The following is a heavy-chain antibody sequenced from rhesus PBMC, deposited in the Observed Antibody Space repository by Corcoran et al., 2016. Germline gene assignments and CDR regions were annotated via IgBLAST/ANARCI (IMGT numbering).Heavy chain of an antibody. D-gene: IGHD5-24*01. Sequence: QVQLQESGPGLVKPSETLSLTCAVSGVSITTNYWTWIRQSPGKGLEWIGYISGTSGTTSYKPSLKNRGTISKDTSENQFSLRLNAATAADTAVYYCSRDAVSLDVWGRGLLVTVSS. CDR3: SRDAVSLDV. V-gene: IGHV4-147*01. CDR2: ISGTSGTT. CDR1: GVSITTNY. J-gene: IGHJ5-2*02.